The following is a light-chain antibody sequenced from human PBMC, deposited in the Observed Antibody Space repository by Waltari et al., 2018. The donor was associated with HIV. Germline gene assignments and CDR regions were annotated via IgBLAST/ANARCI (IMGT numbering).Light chain of an antibody. J-gene: IGLJ2*01. V-gene: IGLV2-11*01. CDR1: SSDVGNYDY. CDR3: CSFAGSSTCVV. CDR2: DVS. Sequence: QSSLTQPRSMSGSPGQSVTISCTGTSSDVGNYDYVSWYQQHPGKAPKPILYDVSERPSGVPDRFSGSKSGNTASLTISGLQVEDEAVYHCCSFAGSSTCVVFGGGTSLTVL.